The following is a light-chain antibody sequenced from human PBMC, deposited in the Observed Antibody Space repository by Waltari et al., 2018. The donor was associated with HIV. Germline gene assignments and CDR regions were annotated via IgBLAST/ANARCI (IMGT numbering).Light chain of an antibody. CDR2: EVS. V-gene: IGLV2-23*02. CDR1: SSDFGSYNL. J-gene: IGLJ1*01. Sequence: QSALTQPASVSGSPGQSLTISCTGTSSDFGSYNLLSWYQQHPGKAPKLMIYEVSKRPSGVSNRFSGSKSGNTASLTISGLQAEDEADYYCCSYAGSSTLYVFGTGTKVTVL. CDR3: CSYAGSSTLYV.